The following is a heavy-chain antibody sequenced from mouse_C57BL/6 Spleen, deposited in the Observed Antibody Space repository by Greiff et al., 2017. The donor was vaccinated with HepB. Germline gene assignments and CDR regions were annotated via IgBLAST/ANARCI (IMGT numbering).Heavy chain of an antibody. CDR1: GYAFSSSW. V-gene: IGHV1-82*01. CDR3: ARSPPDYYGSSPRDFYV. CDR2: IYPGDGDT. J-gene: IGHJ1*03. D-gene: IGHD1-1*01. Sequence: QVQLQQSGPELVKPGASVKISCKASGYAFSSSWMNWVKQRPGKGLEWIGRIYPGDGDTNYNGKFKGKATLTADKSSSTAYMQLSSLTSEDSAVYFCARSPPDYYGSSPRDFYVWGTGTTVTVSS.